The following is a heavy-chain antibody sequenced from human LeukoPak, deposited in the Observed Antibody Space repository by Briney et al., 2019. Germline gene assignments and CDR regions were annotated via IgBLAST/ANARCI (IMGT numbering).Heavy chain of an antibody. CDR1: GYTFTSYG. CDR2: ISAYNGNT. V-gene: IGHV1-18*01. Sequence: ASVKVSCKTSGYTFTSYGIIWVRQAPGQGLEWMGWISAYNGNTNYAQKLQGRVTMTTDTSTSTAYMELRSLRSDDTAVYYCARGQGEGITIFGVVTDAFDIWGQGTMVTVSS. J-gene: IGHJ3*02. CDR3: ARGQGEGITIFGVVTDAFDI. D-gene: IGHD3-3*01.